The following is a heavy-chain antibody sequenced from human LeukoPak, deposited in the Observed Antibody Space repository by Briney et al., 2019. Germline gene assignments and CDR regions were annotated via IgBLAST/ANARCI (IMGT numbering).Heavy chain of an antibody. J-gene: IGHJ6*02. D-gene: IGHD2-15*01. Sequence: PGESLKISCKGSGYSFTSYWISWVRQMPGKGLEWMGRIDPSDSYTNYSPSFQGHVTISADKSISTAYLQWSSLKASDTAMYYCARQACSGSSCYRYYYYYGMDVWGQGTTVTVSS. V-gene: IGHV5-10-1*01. CDR3: ARQACSGSSCYRYYYYYGMDV. CDR2: IDPSDSYT. CDR1: GYSFTSYW.